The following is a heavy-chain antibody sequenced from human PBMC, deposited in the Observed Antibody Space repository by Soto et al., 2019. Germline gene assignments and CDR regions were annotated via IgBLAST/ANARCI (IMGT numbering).Heavy chain of an antibody. Sequence: QVQLVESGGGVVQPAKSLRLSCAASGFTFSSHGLHWVRQAPGKGLEWVAFISFDGVTQYYADSVRGRFTISRDNSKNTLYLQMSSLRAEDTAVYYCASRVPHGTYGAPYFQHWGQGTLVTVS. CDR1: GFTFSSHG. J-gene: IGHJ1*01. V-gene: IGHV3-30*03. CDR2: ISFDGVTQ. D-gene: IGHD1-26*01. CDR3: ASRVPHGTYGAPYFQH.